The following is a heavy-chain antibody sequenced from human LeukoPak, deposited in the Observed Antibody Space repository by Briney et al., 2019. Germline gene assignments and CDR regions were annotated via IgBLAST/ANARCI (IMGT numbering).Heavy chain of an antibody. D-gene: IGHD3-22*01. CDR1: GFTFTTFW. J-gene: IGHJ4*02. Sequence: GESLKISCQASGFTFTTFWIGWGRQMPGKGLEWMGIISPDDSVTRYSPSFQGQVTISADKTISTAYLQWSSLKASDTAMYYCARAGNYFDTSGFHYWGQGTLVTVAS. CDR2: ISPDDSVT. CDR3: ARAGNYFDTSGFHY. V-gene: IGHV5-51*01.